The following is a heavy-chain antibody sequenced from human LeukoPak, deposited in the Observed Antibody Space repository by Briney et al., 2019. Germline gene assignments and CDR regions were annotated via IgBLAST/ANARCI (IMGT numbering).Heavy chain of an antibody. CDR2: IYSSGST. CDR1: GGSISSHV. CDR3: ATGYGGNSGSWYFDL. D-gene: IGHD4-23*01. V-gene: IGHV4-4*09. Sequence: SETLSLTCTVSGGSISSHVWTWIRQPPGKGLEWIGDIYSSGSTNYNPSLKSRVTISADTSKKQLSLNLRSVTAADTAVYYCATGYGGNSGSWYFDLWGRGTLVAVSS. J-gene: IGHJ2*01.